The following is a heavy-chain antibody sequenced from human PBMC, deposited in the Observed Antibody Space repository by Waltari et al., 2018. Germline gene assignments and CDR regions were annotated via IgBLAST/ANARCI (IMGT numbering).Heavy chain of an antibody. Sequence: EEQLVESGGGLIQPGASLRVSCAVSGFTFNKYWMHWVRQSPGKGLVWVARINSDGSDTSYADFVKGRFTISRDNAKNTVYLQMKSLRAEDTAVYFCARVARKTYSSPVPGRDYYYGMDVWGLGTTVTVSS. D-gene: IGHD3-22*01. CDR2: INSDGSDT. CDR1: GFTFNKYW. V-gene: IGHV3-74*01. J-gene: IGHJ6*02. CDR3: ARVARKTYSSPVPGRDYYYGMDV.